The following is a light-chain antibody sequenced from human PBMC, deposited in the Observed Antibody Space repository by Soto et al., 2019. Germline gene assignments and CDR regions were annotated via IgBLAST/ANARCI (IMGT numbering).Light chain of an antibody. CDR3: RQYNSWPRT. CDR2: GAS. J-gene: IGKJ2*01. V-gene: IGKV3-15*01. CDR1: QDINSD. Sequence: EIVMTQSPDTLSVYPGETATFSCRASQDINSDLAWYQHKPGQAPRLLMSGASNRATGVPRRFSGSESVTAFTLTITTLQSEDFALYFCRQYNSWPRTFVQGTKVDIQ.